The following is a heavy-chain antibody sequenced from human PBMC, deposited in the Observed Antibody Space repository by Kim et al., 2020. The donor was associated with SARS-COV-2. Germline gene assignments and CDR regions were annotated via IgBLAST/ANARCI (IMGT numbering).Heavy chain of an antibody. V-gene: IGHV7-4-1*02. Sequence: GNPTYAQGFTGRFVFSLDTSVSTAYLQISSLKAEDTAVYYCARAVGILDYWGQGTLVTVSS. CDR3: ARAVGILDY. D-gene: IGHD2-15*01. CDR2: GNP. J-gene: IGHJ4*02.